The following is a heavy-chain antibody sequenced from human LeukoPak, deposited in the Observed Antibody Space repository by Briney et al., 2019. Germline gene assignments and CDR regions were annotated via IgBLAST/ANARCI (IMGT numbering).Heavy chain of an antibody. J-gene: IGHJ4*02. CDR2: IYPDESNI. CDR3: ARPPSRGYSSSFEF. CDR1: GYSFATYW. V-gene: IGHV5-51*01. D-gene: IGHD2-2*03. Sequence: GESLKISCKGSGYSFATYWIAWVREMPGKGLEWMGIIYPDESNIRYSPSFQGQVTISADKSISTAYLQWSSLKASDTAIYYCARPPSRGYSSSFEFWGQGTLVTVSS.